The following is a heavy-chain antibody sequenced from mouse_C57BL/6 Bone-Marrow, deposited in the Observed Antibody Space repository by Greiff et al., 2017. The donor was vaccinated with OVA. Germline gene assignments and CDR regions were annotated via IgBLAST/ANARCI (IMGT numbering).Heavy chain of an antibody. D-gene: IGHD1-1*01. Sequence: QVTLKESGPGILQPSQTLSLTCSFSGFSLSTFGMGVGWIRQPSGKGLEWLAHIWWDDDKYYNPALKSRLTISKDTSKNQVFLKIANVDTADTATYYCARKGYYYGSSGDYFDYWGQGTTLTVSS. J-gene: IGHJ2*01. V-gene: IGHV8-8*01. CDR1: GFSLSTFGMG. CDR2: IWWDDDK. CDR3: ARKGYYYGSSGDYFDY.